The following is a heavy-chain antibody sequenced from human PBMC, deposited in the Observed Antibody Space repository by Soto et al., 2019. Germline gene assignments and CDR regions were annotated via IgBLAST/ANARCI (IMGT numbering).Heavy chain of an antibody. CDR3: SRHWDGDRSFDY. D-gene: IGHD4-17*01. Sequence: QVQLVESGGGVVQPGRSLRLSCVASGFSFSSYGMHWVRQAPGKGLEWVALIWSDGNDKFYADSVKGRFTISRDNSKNTLFLQMNRLRAEDTAVYYCSRHWDGDRSFDYWGQATLVTVSA. J-gene: IGHJ4*02. V-gene: IGHV3-33*01. CDR2: IWSDGNDK. CDR1: GFSFSSYG.